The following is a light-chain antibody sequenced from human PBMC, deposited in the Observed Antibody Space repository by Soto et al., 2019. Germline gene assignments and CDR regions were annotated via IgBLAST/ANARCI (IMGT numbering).Light chain of an antibody. V-gene: IGKV3-15*01. CDR1: QTFRSN. CDR3: QQYNNWPRT. J-gene: IGKJ1*01. Sequence: EIVLTQSPATLSLSPGERATLSCGASQTFRSNLAWYQQRPVQAPRLLISDTSTRATGVPARFSGSGSGTEFTLTISSLQPEDFAVYYCQQYNNWPRTFGQGTKVDI. CDR2: DTS.